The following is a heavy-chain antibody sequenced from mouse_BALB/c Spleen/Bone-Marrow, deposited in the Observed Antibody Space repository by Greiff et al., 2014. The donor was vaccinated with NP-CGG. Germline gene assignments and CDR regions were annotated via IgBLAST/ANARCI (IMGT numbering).Heavy chain of an antibody. Sequence: EVNLVESGGGLVQPGGSLRLSCATSGFTFTDYYMNWVRQPPGKALEWLGFIRNKAYGYTTEYSASVKGRFTISRDNSQGILYLQMNSLRAEDSATYYCARDMGGILFDSWGQGTTLTVSS. J-gene: IGHJ2*01. CDR2: IRNKAYGYTT. CDR3: ARDMGGILFDS. CDR1: GFTFTDYY. D-gene: IGHD4-1*01. V-gene: IGHV7-3*02.